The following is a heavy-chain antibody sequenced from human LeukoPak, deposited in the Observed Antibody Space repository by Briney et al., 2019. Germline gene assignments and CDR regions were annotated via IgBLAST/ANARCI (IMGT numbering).Heavy chain of an antibody. Sequence: SETLSLTCTVSGGSISSSSYYWGWIRQPPGKGLEWIGSIYYSGSTYYNPSLKSRVTISVDRSKNQFSLKLNSVTAADTAVYYCARGGYDFWSGYYWYFDYWGQGTLVTVSS. CDR1: GGSISSSSYY. CDR2: IYYSGST. D-gene: IGHD3-3*01. V-gene: IGHV4-39*07. CDR3: ARGGYDFWSGYYWYFDY. J-gene: IGHJ4*02.